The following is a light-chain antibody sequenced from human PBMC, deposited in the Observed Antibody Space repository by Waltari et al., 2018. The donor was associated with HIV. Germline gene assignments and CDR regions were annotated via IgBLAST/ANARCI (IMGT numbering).Light chain of an antibody. CDR2: DAS. CDR1: QSVSSF. CDR3: QQRSDWPRLT. Sequence: IVLTQPPPTLSLSLGASATLSCRASQSVSSFLSWFQQKPGQARRLLISDASTRATGIPAGFSGSASGTDFTLTISSLEPDDFAVYYCQQRSDWPRLTFGGGTKVEIK. J-gene: IGKJ4*01. V-gene: IGKV3-11*01.